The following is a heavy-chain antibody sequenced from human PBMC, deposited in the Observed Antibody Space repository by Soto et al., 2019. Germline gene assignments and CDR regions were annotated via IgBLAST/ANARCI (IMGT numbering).Heavy chain of an antibody. J-gene: IGHJ4*02. CDR1: GFTFSSYG. Sequence: PGGSLRLSCAASGFTFSSYGMHWVRQAPGKGLEWMAVISYDGSNKYYADSVKGRFTISRDNSKNTLYLQMNSLRAEDTAVYYCAKDDGGWQLAWGWNGYFDYWGQGTLITVSS. CDR2: ISYDGSNK. CDR3: AKDDGGWQLAWGWNGYFDY. D-gene: IGHD6-6*01. V-gene: IGHV3-30*18.